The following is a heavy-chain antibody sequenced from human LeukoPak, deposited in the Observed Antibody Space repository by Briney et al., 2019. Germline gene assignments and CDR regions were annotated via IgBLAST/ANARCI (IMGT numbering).Heavy chain of an antibody. CDR2: IYYNGTT. J-gene: IGHJ5*02. CDR3: ARAVRWIGGPVPAAWFDP. D-gene: IGHD2-15*01. CDR1: GDSITNSY. V-gene: IGHV4-59*13. Sequence: EPSETLSLTCSVSGDSITNSYWSWIRQPPGTRLEWIGYIYYNGTTTYNPSLRSRVTISVDTSKQHFSLSLISVTAADTAVYYCARAVRWIGGPVPAAWFDPWGQGTRVTVSS.